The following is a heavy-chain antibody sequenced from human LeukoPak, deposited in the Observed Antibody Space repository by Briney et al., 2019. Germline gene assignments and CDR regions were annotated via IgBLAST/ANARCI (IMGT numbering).Heavy chain of an antibody. Sequence: SETLSLTCAVYGGSFSGYYWSWIRRSPGKGLEWIGEINHSGSTNYNPSLKSRVTISVDTSKNQFSLKLSSVTAADTAVYYCASCSLAVAAPRWFDPWGQGTLVTVSS. V-gene: IGHV4-34*01. CDR3: ASCSLAVAAPRWFDP. D-gene: IGHD6-19*01. J-gene: IGHJ5*02. CDR1: GGSFSGYY. CDR2: INHSGST.